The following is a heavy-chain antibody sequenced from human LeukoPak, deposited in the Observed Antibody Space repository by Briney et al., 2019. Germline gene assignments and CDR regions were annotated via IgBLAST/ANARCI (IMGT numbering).Heavy chain of an antibody. D-gene: IGHD2-15*01. CDR3: ARDPQCDSGGSCYSGRFDP. CDR1: GYTFTGYY. Sequence: GASVKVSCKASGYTFTGYYMHWVRQAPGQGLEWMGWINPNSGGTNYAQKFQGRVTMTRDTSISTAYMELSRLRSDDTAVYYCARDPQCDSGGSCYSGRFDPWGQGTLVTVSS. J-gene: IGHJ5*02. V-gene: IGHV1-2*02. CDR2: INPNSGGT.